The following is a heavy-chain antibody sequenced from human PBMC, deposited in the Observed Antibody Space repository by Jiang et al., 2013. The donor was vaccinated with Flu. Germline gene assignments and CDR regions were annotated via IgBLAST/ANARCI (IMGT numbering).Heavy chain of an antibody. Sequence: GGTFSSYAISWVRQAPGQGLEWMGRIIPILGIANYAQKFQGRVTITADKSTSTAYMELSSLRSEDTAVYYCATGTDTAMVLDYWGQGTLVTVSS. CDR1: GGTFSSYA. J-gene: IGHJ4*02. CDR2: IIPILGIA. CDR3: ATGTDTAMVLDY. V-gene: IGHV1-69*04. D-gene: IGHD5-18*01.